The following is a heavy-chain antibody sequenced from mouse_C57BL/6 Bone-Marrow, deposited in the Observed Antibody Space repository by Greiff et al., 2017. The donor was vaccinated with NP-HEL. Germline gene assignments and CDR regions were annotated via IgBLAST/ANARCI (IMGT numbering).Heavy chain of an antibody. D-gene: IGHD1-1*01. CDR1: GYTFTDYE. Sequence: SGAELVRPGASVTLSCKASGYTFTDYEMHWVKQTPVHGLEWIGAIDPETGGTAYNQKFKGKAILTADKSSSTAYMELRSLTSEDSAVYYCTRRFYYYGSSYDYWGQGTTLTVSS. CDR2: IDPETGGT. CDR3: TRRFYYYGSSYDY. V-gene: IGHV1-15*01. J-gene: IGHJ2*01.